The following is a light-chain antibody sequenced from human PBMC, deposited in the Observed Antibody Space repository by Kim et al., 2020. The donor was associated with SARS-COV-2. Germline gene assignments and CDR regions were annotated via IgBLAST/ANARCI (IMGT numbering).Light chain of an antibody. CDR1: TGPVTSGNF. Sequence: QAVVTQEPSLTVSPGGTVTLTCASSTGPVTSGNFPNWFQQKPGQAPRALIYSTSNKYSWTPARFSGSVLGGKAALTLSGVQPEDEAEYYCLLYYGGGQVCGGGTQLTVL. V-gene: IGLV7-43*01. CDR3: LLYYGGGQV. J-gene: IGLJ3*02. CDR2: STS.